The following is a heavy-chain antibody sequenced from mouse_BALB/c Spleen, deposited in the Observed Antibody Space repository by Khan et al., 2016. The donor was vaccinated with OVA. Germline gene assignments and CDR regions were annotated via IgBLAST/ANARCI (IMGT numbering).Heavy chain of an antibody. CDR2: IYTYTGEP. J-gene: IGHJ4*01. CDR3: SIGSSRALDY. V-gene: IGHV9-3-1*01. D-gene: IGHD1-1*01. Sequence: LVESGPELKKPGETVKISCKASGYTFTNYGMNWVKQAPGKGLKWMGWIYTYTGEPTYADDFKGRFAFSLESSASTAYLQINNLTNEDTAANFCSIGSSRALDYWGQGTSVTVSS. CDR1: GYTFTNYG.